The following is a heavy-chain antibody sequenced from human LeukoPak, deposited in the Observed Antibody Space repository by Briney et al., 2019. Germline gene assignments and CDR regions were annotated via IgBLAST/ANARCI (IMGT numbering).Heavy chain of an antibody. J-gene: IGHJ6*03. V-gene: IGHV4-34*01. Sequence: SETLSLTCGVYGGSLSGNCWSWIRQSPGKGLEWIGEINHDGITDYNPSLKSRVIISVDTSKNQVSLTLSSVTAADTAVYYCARAPTVEWLSTYIDVWGKGTTVSVSS. D-gene: IGHD3-3*01. CDR2: INHDGIT. CDR1: GGSLSGNC. CDR3: ARAPTVEWLSTYIDV.